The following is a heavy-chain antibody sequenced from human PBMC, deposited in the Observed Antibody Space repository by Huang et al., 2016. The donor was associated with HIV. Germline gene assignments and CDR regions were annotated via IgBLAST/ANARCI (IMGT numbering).Heavy chain of an antibody. CDR2: ITDGINNR. D-gene: IGHD3-3*01. V-gene: IGHV3-23*01. CDR3: AKDADTSGYDVLGPFGS. CDR1: GFTFGSYA. Sequence: EVLLLESGGGLVQPGGSLRLSCVASGFTFGSYAMSWVRQAPGKGLEWVSGITDGINNRYYAHSVKGRFAVSRDDSTNTLYLQMNSLRAEDTAVYYCAKDADTSGYDVLGPFGSWGQGTLVTVYS. J-gene: IGHJ4*02.